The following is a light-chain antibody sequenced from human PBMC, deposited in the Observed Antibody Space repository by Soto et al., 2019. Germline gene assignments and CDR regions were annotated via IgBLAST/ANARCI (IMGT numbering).Light chain of an antibody. J-gene: IGKJ4*01. Sequence: EIVLTQSPATLSLSPGERATLSCRASQSVSSYLAWYQQKPGQAPRLLIYDASNRATGIPARFSGSGSGTDFTLTIGSLEPEDFAVYYCQQRSNGLTFGGGTKVEIK. V-gene: IGKV3-11*01. CDR1: QSVSSY. CDR3: QQRSNGLT. CDR2: DAS.